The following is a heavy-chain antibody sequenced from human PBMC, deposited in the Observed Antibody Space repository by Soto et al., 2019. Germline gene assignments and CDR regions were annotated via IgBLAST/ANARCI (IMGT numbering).Heavy chain of an antibody. D-gene: IGHD6-6*01. J-gene: IGHJ6*03. CDR1: GCTVSSNY. V-gene: IGHV3-66*01. Sequence: PGGSLRLSCAASGCTVSSNYMSWVRQAPGKGLEWVSVIYSGGSTYYADSVKGRFTISRDNSKNTLYLQMNSLRAEDTAVYYCARGSTVRAARYYYYYMDVWGKGTTVTVSS. CDR3: ARGSTVRAARYYYYYMDV. CDR2: IYSGGST.